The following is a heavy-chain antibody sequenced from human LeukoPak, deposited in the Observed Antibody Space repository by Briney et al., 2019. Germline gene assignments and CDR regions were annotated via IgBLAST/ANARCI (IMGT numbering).Heavy chain of an antibody. CDR1: AFTFSSYA. V-gene: IGHV3-30-3*01. D-gene: IGHD3-3*01. CDR3: ARDEWLDY. J-gene: IGHJ4*02. Sequence: GGSLRLSCAASAFTFSSYAMHCVRQAPGKGLEWVAVISYDGSNKYYADSVKGRFTISRDNSKNTLYLQMNSLRAEDTAVYYCARDEWLDYWGQGTLVTVSS. CDR2: ISYDGSNK.